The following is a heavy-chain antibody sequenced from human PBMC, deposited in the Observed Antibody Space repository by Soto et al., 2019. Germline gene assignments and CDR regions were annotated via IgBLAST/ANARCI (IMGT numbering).Heavy chain of an antibody. CDR2: ISGSGGST. V-gene: IGHV3-23*01. CDR3: ANNPTPYFFDY. CDR1: GFTFSSYA. J-gene: IGHJ4*02. Sequence: GGSLRLSCAASGFTFSSYAMSWVRQAPGKGLEWVSAISGSGGSTYYADSVKGRFTISRDNFKNTLYLQMNSLRAEDTAVYYCANNPTPYFFDYWGQGTLVTVSS.